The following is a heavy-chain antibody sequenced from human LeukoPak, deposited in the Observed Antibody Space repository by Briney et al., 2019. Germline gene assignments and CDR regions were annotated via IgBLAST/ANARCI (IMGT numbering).Heavy chain of an antibody. CDR3: AKIHQNRVVVGAKGAFDI. CDR2: IGSSGGGT. J-gene: IGHJ3*02. V-gene: IGHV3-23*01. Sequence: GRSLRLSCAASGFTFSSYGMHWVRQAPGKGLEWVSGIGSSGGGTYYADSVKGRFTISRDTSKDTVYLQMDSLRAEDTAIYYCAKIHQNRVVVGAKGAFDIWGQGTVVTVSS. D-gene: IGHD2-15*01. CDR1: GFTFSSYG.